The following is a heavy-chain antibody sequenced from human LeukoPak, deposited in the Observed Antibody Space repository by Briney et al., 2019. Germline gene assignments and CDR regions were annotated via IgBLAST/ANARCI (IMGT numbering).Heavy chain of an antibody. CDR2: ISGSGGST. D-gene: IGHD3-22*01. Sequence: GGSLRLSCAASGFTFSSYAMSWVRQAPGKGLEWVSAISGSGGSTYYADSVKGQFTISRENSKNTLYLQMNSLRAEDTAVYYCAKVAYDKKIAGSERVPINDYWGQGTLVTVSS. CDR3: AKVAYDKKIAGSERVPINDY. J-gene: IGHJ4*02. CDR1: GFTFSSYA. V-gene: IGHV3-23*01.